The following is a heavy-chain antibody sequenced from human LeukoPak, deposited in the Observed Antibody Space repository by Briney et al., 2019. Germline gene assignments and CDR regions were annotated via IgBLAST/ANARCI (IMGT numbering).Heavy chain of an antibody. CDR2: IKSRGDGETR. V-gene: IGHV3-15*05. J-gene: IGHJ3*02. Sequence: PGGSLRLSCAASGFTFSIAWMSWVRQAPGKGLEWVGRIKSRGDGETRDYAAPVKDRFIISRDDSKNTLYMQMNSLRTEDTAIYYCAAVGEWLSNAFNTWGQGTMVTVS. CDR1: GFTFSIAW. CDR3: AAVGEWLSNAFNT. D-gene: IGHD3-3*01.